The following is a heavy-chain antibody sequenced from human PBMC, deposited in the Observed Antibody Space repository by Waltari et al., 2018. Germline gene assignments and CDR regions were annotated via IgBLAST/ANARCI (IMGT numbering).Heavy chain of an antibody. V-gene: IGHV4-4*02. CDR1: GDSMSPNYW. Sequence: QLQLQESGPGLVKPSGTLSLTCAVPGDSMSPNYWWSWVHQPPGKGLEWIGQVWHSGRSNYNPSFASRVTVSLDTYNNQFSLEVTSATAADTAIYYCARDRGRGLYLDSWGPGILVTVS. CDR2: VWHSGRS. CDR3: ARDRGRGLYLDS. D-gene: IGHD2-15*01. J-gene: IGHJ4*02.